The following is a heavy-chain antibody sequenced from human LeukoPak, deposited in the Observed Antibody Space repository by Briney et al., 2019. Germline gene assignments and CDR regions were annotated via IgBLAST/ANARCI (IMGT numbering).Heavy chain of an antibody. D-gene: IGHD1-1*01. CDR2: IYPGDSDT. CDR1: GYSFTSYW. Sequence: PGESLKISCKGSGYSFTSYWIGWVRQMPGKGLEWMGIIYPGDSDTRYSPSFQGQVTMSADKSISTAYPQWSSLKASDTAMYYCAKQSIRPTGSAPFFEYWGQGTLVTVSS. CDR3: AKQSIRPTGSAPFFEY. V-gene: IGHV5-51*01. J-gene: IGHJ4*02.